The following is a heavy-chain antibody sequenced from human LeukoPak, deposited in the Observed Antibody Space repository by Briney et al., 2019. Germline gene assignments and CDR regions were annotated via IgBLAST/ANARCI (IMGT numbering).Heavy chain of an antibody. CDR1: GFTFSNYA. Sequence: GGSLRLSCAPSGFTFSNYAMHWARDAPGKGLDWVAFISYDGNKKYYADSVKGRFTLSRDNSKNTLYLQMNRLRAEDTAVYFCAKDISGSYSVDYWGQGTLVTVSS. J-gene: IGHJ4*02. CDR3: AKDISGSYSVDY. D-gene: IGHD1-26*01. CDR2: ISYDGNKK. V-gene: IGHV3-30-3*01.